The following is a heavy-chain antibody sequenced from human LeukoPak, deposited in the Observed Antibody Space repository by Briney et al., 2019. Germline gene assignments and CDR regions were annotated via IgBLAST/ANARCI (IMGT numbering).Heavy chain of an antibody. J-gene: IGHJ6*02. V-gene: IGHV1-69*04. CDR1: GGTFSSYA. CDR2: IIPILGIA. CDR3: ARERAPYYYYGMDV. Sequence: ASVKVSCKASGGTFSSYAISWVRQAPGQGLEWMGRIIPILGIANYAQKFQGRVTITADKSTSTAYMELSSLRSEDTAVYYCARERAPYYYYGMDVWGQGTTVTVSS.